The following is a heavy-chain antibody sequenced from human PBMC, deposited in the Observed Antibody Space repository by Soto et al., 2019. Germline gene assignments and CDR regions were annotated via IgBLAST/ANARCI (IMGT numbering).Heavy chain of an antibody. D-gene: IGHD6-6*01. CDR1: RFPFSSYA. J-gene: IGHJ4*02. Sequence: EVQLLESGGGLVQPGGSLRLSCAASRFPFSSYAMSWVRHAPDKGLEWVSAVGFRGDSTYYADSVKGRFTISRDNSKNTLHLQMNSLRAEDTAVYFCARRFSSSSFYFDYWGQGILVTVSS. CDR2: VGFRGDST. V-gene: IGHV3-23*01. CDR3: ARRFSSSSFYFDY.